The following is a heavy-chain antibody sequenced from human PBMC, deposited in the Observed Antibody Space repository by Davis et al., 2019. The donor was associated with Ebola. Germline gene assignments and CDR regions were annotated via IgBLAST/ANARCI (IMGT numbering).Heavy chain of an antibody. J-gene: IGHJ6*02. Sequence: MPGGSLRLSCTVSGGSISSSSYYWGWIRQPPGKGLEWIGSIYYSGSTYYNPSLKSRVTISVDTSKNQFSLKLSSVTAADTAVYYCARHGHWVAGIRGYYYGMDVWGQGTTVTVSS. CDR2: IYYSGST. V-gene: IGHV4-39*01. CDR3: ARHGHWVAGIRGYYYGMDV. D-gene: IGHD6-19*01. CDR1: GGSISSSSYY.